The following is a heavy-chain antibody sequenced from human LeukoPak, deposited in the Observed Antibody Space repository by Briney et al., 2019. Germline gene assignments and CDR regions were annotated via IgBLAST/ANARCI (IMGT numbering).Heavy chain of an antibody. CDR3: ARGTYYYDSSGYYSDY. CDR2: INHSGST. V-gene: IGHV4-34*01. CDR1: GGSFSGYY. J-gene: IGHJ4*02. D-gene: IGHD3-22*01. Sequence: SETLSLTCAVYGGSFSGYYWSWICQPPGKGLEWIGEINHSGSTNYNPSLKSRVTISVDTSKNQFSLKLSSVTVADTAVYYCARGTYYYDSSGYYSDYWGQGTLVTVSS.